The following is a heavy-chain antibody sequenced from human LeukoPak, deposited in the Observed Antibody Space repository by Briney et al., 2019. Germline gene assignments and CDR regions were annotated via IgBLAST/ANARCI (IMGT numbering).Heavy chain of an antibody. CDR2: ISYDGSNK. CDR3: AKGVEVFGEVDAFDI. V-gene: IGHV3-30-3*01. Sequence: GGSLRLSCAASGFTFSSYAMHWVRQAPGKGLEWVAVISYDGSNKYYADSVKGRFTISRDNSKNTLYLQMNSLRAEDTAVYYCAKGVEVFGEVDAFDIWGQGTMVTVSS. D-gene: IGHD3-10*01. J-gene: IGHJ3*02. CDR1: GFTFSSYA.